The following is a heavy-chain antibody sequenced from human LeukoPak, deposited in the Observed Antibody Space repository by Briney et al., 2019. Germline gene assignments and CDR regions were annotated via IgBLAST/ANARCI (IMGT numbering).Heavy chain of an antibody. CDR3: ASFNYGDYVLLIDY. Sequence: SETLSLTCTVSGYSISSGYYWGWVRQPPGKGLEWIGSIYYSGSTYYNPSLKSRVTISVDTSKNQFSLKLSSVTAADTAVYYCASFNYGDYVLLIDYWGQGTLVTVSS. D-gene: IGHD4-17*01. J-gene: IGHJ4*02. V-gene: IGHV4-38-2*02. CDR1: GYSISSGYY. CDR2: IYYSGST.